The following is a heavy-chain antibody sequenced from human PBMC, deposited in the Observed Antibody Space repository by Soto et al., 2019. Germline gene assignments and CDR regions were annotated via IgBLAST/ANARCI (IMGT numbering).Heavy chain of an antibody. CDR2: IYPGDSDT. CDR1: GYSFTSYW. V-gene: IGHV5-51*01. Sequence: PGESLKISCKGSGYSFTSYWIGWVRQMPGKGLEWMGIIYPGDSDTRYSPSFQGQVTISADKSISTAYLRWSSLKASDTAMYYCARHGSGYCSGGSCSGWENYYGMDVWGQGTTVTVSS. D-gene: IGHD2-15*01. J-gene: IGHJ6*02. CDR3: ARHGSGYCSGGSCSGWENYYGMDV.